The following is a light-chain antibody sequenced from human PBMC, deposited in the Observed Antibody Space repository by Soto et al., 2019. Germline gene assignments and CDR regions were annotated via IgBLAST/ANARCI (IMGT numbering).Light chain of an antibody. CDR2: SAS. CDR1: QSVSSK. J-gene: IGKJ4*01. CDR3: QQYGSSPLT. Sequence: EIVLTQSPATLSLSPGERATLSCRASQSVSSKLAWYQQRPGQAPRLLIYSASTRATGIPARFSGSGSGTEFTLTISRLEPEDFAVYYCQQYGSSPLTFGGGTKVDIK. V-gene: IGKV3-20*01.